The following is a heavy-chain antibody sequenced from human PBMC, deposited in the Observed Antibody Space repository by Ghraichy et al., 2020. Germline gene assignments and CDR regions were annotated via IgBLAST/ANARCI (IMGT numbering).Heavy chain of an antibody. D-gene: IGHD2-15*01. CDR2: IKQDGSEK. CDR1: GLTFGNYW. J-gene: IGHJ6*02. CDR3: AREGYWLSTYHGMDV. Sequence: GGSLRLSCVGSGLTFGNYWMSWVRQAPGKGLEWVANIKQDGSEKNYVDSAKGRFTISRDNAKNSVFLQLNSLRADDTAVYYCAREGYWLSTYHGMDVWGQGTTVTVSS. V-gene: IGHV3-7*01.